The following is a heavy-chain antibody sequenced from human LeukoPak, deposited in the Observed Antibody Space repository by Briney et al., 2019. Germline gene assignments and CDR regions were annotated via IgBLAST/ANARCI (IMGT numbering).Heavy chain of an antibody. CDR2: ISGSGGST. V-gene: IGHV3-23*01. CDR3: ARSIITMVRGVMPQSLDAFDI. CDR1: GFTFSSYA. J-gene: IGHJ3*02. D-gene: IGHD3-10*01. Sequence: GGSLRLSCAASGFTFSSYATSWVRQAPGKGLEWVSAISGSGGSTYYADSVKGRFTISRDNSKNTLYLQMNSLRAEDTAVYYCARSIITMVRGVMPQSLDAFDIWGQGTMVTVSS.